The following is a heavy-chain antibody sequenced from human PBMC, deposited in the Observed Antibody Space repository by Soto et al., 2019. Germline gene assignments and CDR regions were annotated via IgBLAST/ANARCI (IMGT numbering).Heavy chain of an antibody. CDR3: ARIRSCSSGDNWFDP. J-gene: IGHJ5*02. V-gene: IGHV2-70*01. D-gene: IGHD6-19*01. CDR2: IDWDDDK. CDR1: GFSLSTSGMC. Sequence: SGPTLVNPTQTLTLTCTFSGFSLSTSGMCVSWIRQPPGKALEWLALIDWDDDKYYSTSLKTRLTISKDTSKNQVVLTMTNMDPVDTATYYCARIRSCSSGDNWFDPWGQGTLVTVSS.